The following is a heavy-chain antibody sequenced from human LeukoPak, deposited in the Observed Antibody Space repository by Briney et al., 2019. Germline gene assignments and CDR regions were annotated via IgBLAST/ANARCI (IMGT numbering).Heavy chain of an antibody. D-gene: IGHD2-15*01. Sequence: PSQTLSLTCTVSGGSLSSGSYYWSWIRQPAGKGLEWIGRIYYSGSTYYNPSLKSRVTISVDTSKNQFSLKLSSVTAADTAVYYCARGLRAGWFDPWGQGTLVTVSS. J-gene: IGHJ5*02. CDR1: GGSLSSGSYY. CDR2: IYYSGST. CDR3: ARGLRAGWFDP. V-gene: IGHV4-61*02.